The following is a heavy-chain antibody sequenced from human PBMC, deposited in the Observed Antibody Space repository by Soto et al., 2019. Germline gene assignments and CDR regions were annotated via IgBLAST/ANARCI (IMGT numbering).Heavy chain of an antibody. Sequence: PSETLSLTCTVSGGSISSSSYYWGWIRQPPGKGLEWIGSIYYSGSTYYNPSLKSRVTISVDTSKNQFSLKLSSVTAADTAVYYCARRGNRWELPVFDYWGQGTLVTVSS. J-gene: IGHJ4*02. D-gene: IGHD1-26*01. CDR3: ARRGNRWELPVFDY. CDR1: GGSISSSSYY. V-gene: IGHV4-39*01. CDR2: IYYSGST.